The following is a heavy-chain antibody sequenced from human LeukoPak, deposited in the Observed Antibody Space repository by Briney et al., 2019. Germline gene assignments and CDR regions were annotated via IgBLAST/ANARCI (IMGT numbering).Heavy chain of an antibody. CDR3: ATGDIIVGATLDY. D-gene: IGHD1-26*01. Sequence: ASVKVSCKASGYTFTNYYMHWVRQAPGKGLEWMGGLDPEDGETIYAQKFQGRVTMTEDTSTDTAYMELSSLRSEDTAVYYCATGDIIVGATLDYWGQGTLVTVSS. J-gene: IGHJ4*02. V-gene: IGHV1-24*01. CDR2: LDPEDGET. CDR1: GYTFTNYY.